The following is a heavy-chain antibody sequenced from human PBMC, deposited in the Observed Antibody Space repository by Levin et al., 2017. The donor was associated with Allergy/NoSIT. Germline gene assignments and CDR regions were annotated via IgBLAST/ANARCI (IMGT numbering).Heavy chain of an antibody. V-gene: IGHV4-30-2*01. D-gene: IGHD5-18*01. CDR3: ARVAGYSYGYYFDY. J-gene: IGHJ4*02. Sequence: PSETLSLTCAVSGGSVSSGGYSWSWIRQPPGKGLEWIGNIYLSGSTNDNPSLKSRVTMSVDRSKNQFSLKLSYVTAADTAVYYCARVAGYSYGYYFDYWGPGTLVTVSS. CDR1: GGSVSSGGYS. CDR2: IYLSGST.